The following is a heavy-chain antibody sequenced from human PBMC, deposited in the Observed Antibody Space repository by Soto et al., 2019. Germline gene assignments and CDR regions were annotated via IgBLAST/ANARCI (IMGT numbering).Heavy chain of an antibody. CDR3: ARHRNSGNPRLHVKYFDY. D-gene: IGHD5-12*01. CDR1: SGSISSGSDY. V-gene: IGHV4-39*01. Sequence: QLQLQESGPGLVKPSETLSLSCTVSSGSISSGSDYWGWIRQPPGKRLEWIGSMYYSGSTYYNPSLKSRVTISVDTSKNQCSLKLISVTATDTAVYYCARHRNSGNPRLHVKYFDYWGQGTLVTVSS. CDR2: MYYSGST. J-gene: IGHJ4*02.